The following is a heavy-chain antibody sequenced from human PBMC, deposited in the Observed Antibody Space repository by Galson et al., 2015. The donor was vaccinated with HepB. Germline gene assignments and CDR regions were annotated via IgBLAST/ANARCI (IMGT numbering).Heavy chain of an antibody. CDR3: AKVAKPMITFGGVIGAY. CDR1: GFTFSSYG. D-gene: IGHD3-16*02. Sequence: SLRLSCAASGFTFSSYGMHWVRQAPGKGLEWVAVISYDGSNKYYADSVKGRFTISRDNSKNTLYLQMNSLRAEDTAVYYCAKVAKPMITFGGVIGAYWGQGTLVTVSS. CDR2: ISYDGSNK. J-gene: IGHJ4*02. V-gene: IGHV3-30*18.